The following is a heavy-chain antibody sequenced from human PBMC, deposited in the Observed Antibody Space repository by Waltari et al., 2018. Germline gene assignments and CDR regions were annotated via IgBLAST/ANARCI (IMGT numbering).Heavy chain of an antibody. CDR3: ARRYSSSWYMGKSFDY. D-gene: IGHD6-13*01. CDR2: INHSGRT. Sequence: QVQLQQWGAGLLKPSETLSLTCAVYGGSFSGYYWSWIRQPPGKGLEWIGEINHSGRTNYNPSLKSRVTISVDTSKNQFSLKLSSVTAADTAVYYCARRYSSSWYMGKSFDYWGQGTLVTVSS. CDR1: GGSFSGYY. J-gene: IGHJ4*02. V-gene: IGHV4-34*01.